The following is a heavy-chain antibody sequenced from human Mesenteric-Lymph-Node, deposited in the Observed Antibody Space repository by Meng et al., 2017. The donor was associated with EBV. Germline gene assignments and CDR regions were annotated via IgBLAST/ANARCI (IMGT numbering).Heavy chain of an antibody. CDR3: ARSGGYGTPLDY. D-gene: IGHD6-25*01. CDR2: VYWDDDK. Sequence: QIILKEAGPPLMKPTPPLTPTGIYSGPSRSTYGLTVNWIPQHPGGALEWLELVYWDDDKGYSPSLSSRLTITRDTSKNQVVLTMTNMDPVDTGTYFCARSGGYGTPLDYWGQGTLVTVSS. V-gene: IGHV2-5*02. J-gene: IGHJ4*02. CDR1: GPSRSTYGLT.